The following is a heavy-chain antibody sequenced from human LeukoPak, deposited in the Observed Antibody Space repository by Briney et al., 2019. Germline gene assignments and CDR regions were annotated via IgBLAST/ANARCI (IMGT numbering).Heavy chain of an antibody. V-gene: IGHV4-59*01. CDR1: GGSISSYY. CDR2: IYYSGST. CDR3: ARGYGGNSAVYVYYYYYMDV. J-gene: IGHJ6*03. D-gene: IGHD4-23*01. Sequence: SETLSLTCTVSGGSISSYYWSWIRQPPGKGLEWIGYIYYSGSTNYNPSLKSRVTISVDTSKNQFSLKLSSVTAADTAVYYCARGYGGNSAVYVYYYYYMDVWGKGTTVTVSS.